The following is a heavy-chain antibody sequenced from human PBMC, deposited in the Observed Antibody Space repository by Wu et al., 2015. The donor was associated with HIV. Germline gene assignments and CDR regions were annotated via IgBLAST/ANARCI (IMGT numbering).Heavy chain of an antibody. CDR1: GGTFSSYA. Sequence: QVQLSQSGPEVRKPGSSVKVSCKASGGTFSSYAISWVRQAPGQGLEWMGGIIPIFGTSSYAQKFQGRVTITTDDSTSTAYMELSSLRSEDTAVYYCAREHSSSFLHFDYWGQGTLVTVSS. J-gene: IGHJ4*02. V-gene: IGHV1-69*05. CDR3: AREHSSSFLHFDY. CDR2: IIPIFGTS. D-gene: IGHD6-13*01.